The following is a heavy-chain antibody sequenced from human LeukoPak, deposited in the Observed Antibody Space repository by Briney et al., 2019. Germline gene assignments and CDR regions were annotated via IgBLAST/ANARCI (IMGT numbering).Heavy chain of an antibody. D-gene: IGHD6-13*01. Sequence: SETLSLTCTVSGGSISSYYWSWIRQPPGKGLEWIGYIYYSGSTNYNPSLKSRVTISVDTSKNRFSLKLSSVTAADTAVYYCARTGISNWFDPWGQGTLVTVSS. CDR3: ARTGISNWFDP. CDR2: IYYSGST. V-gene: IGHV4-59*01. J-gene: IGHJ5*02. CDR1: GGSISSYY.